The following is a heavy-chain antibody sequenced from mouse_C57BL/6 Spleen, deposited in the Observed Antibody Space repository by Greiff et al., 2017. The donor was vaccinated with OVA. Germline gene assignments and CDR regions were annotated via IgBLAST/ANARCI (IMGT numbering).Heavy chain of an antibody. V-gene: IGHV1-50*01. J-gene: IGHJ2*01. D-gene: IGHD2-3*01. CDR1: GYTFTSYW. Sequence: QVQLQQPGAELVKPGASVKLSCKASGYTFTSYWMQWVKQRPGQGLEWIGEIDPSDSYTNYNQKFKGKATLTVDTSSSTAYMQLSSLTSEDSAVYDCARGRGYDLDYWGQGTTLTVSS. CDR3: ARGRGYDLDY. CDR2: IDPSDSYT.